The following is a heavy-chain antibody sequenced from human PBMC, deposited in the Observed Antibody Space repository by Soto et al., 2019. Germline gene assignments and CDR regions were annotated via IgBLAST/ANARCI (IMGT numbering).Heavy chain of an antibody. V-gene: IGHV3-15*01. CDR2: IKSIADGGTT. CDR3: HTPHGRNAFDI. Sequence: GGSLRLSCATSGFTFSNAWMAWVRQAPGKGLEWVGRIKSIADGGTTNYAAPVKGRFSISRHDSENSLYLQMNSLRVEDTGIYYCHTPHGRNAFDIWGPGTVVTVSS. CDR1: GFTFSNAW. J-gene: IGHJ3*02. D-gene: IGHD2-8*01.